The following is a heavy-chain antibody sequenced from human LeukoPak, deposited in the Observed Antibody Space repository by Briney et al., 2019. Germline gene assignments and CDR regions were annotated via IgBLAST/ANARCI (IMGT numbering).Heavy chain of an antibody. CDR2: VYYDGTS. D-gene: IGHD3-10*01. CDR1: GGSMNSHSYY. CDR3: ARGYYGSGSHCCHMDV. Sequence: SETLSLTCTVSGGSMNSHSYYRGWIRQPPGKGLEWIGSVYYDGTSYSNPSLKTRVGVFVDTSKNQFSLKLSSVTAADTAVYYCARGYYGSGSHCCHMDVWGKGTTITVS. J-gene: IGHJ6*03. V-gene: IGHV4-39*01.